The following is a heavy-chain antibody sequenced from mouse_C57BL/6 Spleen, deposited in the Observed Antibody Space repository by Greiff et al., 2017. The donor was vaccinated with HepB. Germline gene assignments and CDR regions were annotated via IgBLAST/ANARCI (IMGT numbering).Heavy chain of an antibody. CDR2: INYDGSST. CDR1: GFTFSDYY. J-gene: IGHJ4*01. CDR3: ARDSSGYAMGY. Sequence: EVKLVESEGGLVQPGRSMKLSCTASGFTFSDYYMAWVRQVPEKGLEWVANINYDGSSTYYLDSLKSRFIISRDNAKNILYLQMSSLKSEDTATYYCARDSSGYAMGYWGQGTSVTVSS. D-gene: IGHD3-2*02. V-gene: IGHV5-16*01.